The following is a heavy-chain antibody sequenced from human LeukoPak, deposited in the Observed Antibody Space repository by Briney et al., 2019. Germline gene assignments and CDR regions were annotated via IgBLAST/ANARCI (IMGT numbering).Heavy chain of an antibody. Sequence: SETLSLTCTVSGGSISSSSYYWGWIRQPPGKGLEWIGSIYYSGSTYYNPSLKSRVTISVDTSKNQFSLKLSSVTAADTAVYYCARHYGTYSSSWYFRFDPWGQGTLVTVSS. CDR3: ARHYGTYSSSWYFRFDP. CDR2: IYYSGST. D-gene: IGHD6-13*01. V-gene: IGHV4-39*01. CDR1: GGSISSSSYY. J-gene: IGHJ5*02.